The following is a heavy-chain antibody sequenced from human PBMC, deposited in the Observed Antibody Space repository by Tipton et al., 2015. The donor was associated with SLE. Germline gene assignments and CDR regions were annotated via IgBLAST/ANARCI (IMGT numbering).Heavy chain of an antibody. CDR1: GGTFNYYG. V-gene: IGHV1-69*05. D-gene: IGHD1-26*01. CDR3: AGRSPRSLAFDI. Sequence: QLVQSGAEVKRPGSSVKVSCKTSGGTFNYYGFSWVRQAPGHGLEWVGGIVPLFGTATLAQKFQDRVTITRDESINTTYMDLSSLKSEDTAVYYCAGRSPRSLAFDIWGQGTLVTVSS. CDR2: IVPLFGTA. J-gene: IGHJ3*02.